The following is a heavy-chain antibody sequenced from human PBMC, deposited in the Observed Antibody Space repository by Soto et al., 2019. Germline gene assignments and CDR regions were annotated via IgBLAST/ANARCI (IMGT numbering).Heavy chain of an antibody. D-gene: IGHD5-12*01. CDR2: IDPSDSYT. V-gene: IGHV5-10-1*01. J-gene: IGHJ6*02. CDR3: ARLKIRWGGYDFLDYYYGMDV. CDR1: GYSFTSYW. Sequence: GESLKISCKGSGYSFTSYWISWVRQMPVKGLEWMGRIDPSDSYTNYSPSFQGHVTISADKSISTAYLQWSSLKASDTAMYYCARLKIRWGGYDFLDYYYGMDVWGQGTTVTVSS.